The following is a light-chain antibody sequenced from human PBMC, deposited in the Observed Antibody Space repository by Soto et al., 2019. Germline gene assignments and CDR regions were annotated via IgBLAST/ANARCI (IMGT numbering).Light chain of an antibody. CDR2: AAS. CDR1: QSISSY. CDR3: QQTYSTPWT. V-gene: IGKV1-39*01. J-gene: IGKJ1*01. Sequence: DIQMTQSPSSLSASVGDRVTITCRASQSISSYLNWYQQKPGKAPKLLIYAASSLQSGVPSRFSGSGSGTDFILTISSLHPEDFATYYCQQTYSTPWTFGQGTKVEIK.